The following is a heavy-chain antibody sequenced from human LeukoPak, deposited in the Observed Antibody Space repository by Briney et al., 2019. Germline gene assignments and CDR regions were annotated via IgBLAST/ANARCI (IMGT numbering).Heavy chain of an antibody. V-gene: IGHV4-4*07. CDR1: GGSISSYY. CDR3: ARGGITMVRGVIIAEKSYYFDY. CDR2: IYYSGST. D-gene: IGHD3-10*01. J-gene: IGHJ4*02. Sequence: SETLSLTCTVSGGSISSYYWSWIRQPAGKGLEWIGSIYYSGSTYYNPSLKSRVTISVDTSKNQFSLKLSSVTAADTAVYYCARGGITMVRGVIIAEKSYYFDYWGQGTLVTVSS.